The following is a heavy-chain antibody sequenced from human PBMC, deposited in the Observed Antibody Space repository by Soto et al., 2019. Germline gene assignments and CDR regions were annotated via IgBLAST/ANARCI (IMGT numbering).Heavy chain of an antibody. Sequence: EVQLAESGGGVIQPGGSLRLSCEASGFTLSGYWMHWVRQVPGKGLEWVARIKSDGSGEIYADSVKGRFSISRDNGQNPVYFQMGRLGGGGPAGHHRGKKGIFVPGSPDEFWGQGTPVIVSS. V-gene: IGHV3-74*01. J-gene: IGHJ4*02. CDR2: IKSDGSGE. CDR1: GFTLSGYW. CDR3: GKKGIFVPGSPDEF. D-gene: IGHD3-3*01.